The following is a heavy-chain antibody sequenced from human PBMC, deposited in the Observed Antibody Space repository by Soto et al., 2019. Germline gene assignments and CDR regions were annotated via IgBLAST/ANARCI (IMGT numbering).Heavy chain of an antibody. CDR2: INYSGST. J-gene: IGHJ6*02. Sequence: QVQLQESGPGLVKPSQTLSLSCTLSGDSISSGTYYWGWIRHSPGKGLEWIAYINYSGSTYWNQSLRGRITMSVDTWKNQFSLKLRSVTAADTAVYYCARLPPGSGTYFTYYYVMDVWGHGTTVTVSS. CDR3: ARLPPGSGTYFTYYYVMDV. CDR1: GDSISSGTYY. D-gene: IGHD3-10*01. V-gene: IGHV4-30-4*01.